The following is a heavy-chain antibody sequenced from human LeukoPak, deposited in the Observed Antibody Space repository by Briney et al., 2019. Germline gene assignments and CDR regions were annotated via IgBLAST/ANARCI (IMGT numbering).Heavy chain of an antibody. J-gene: IGHJ4*02. CDR3: ARGSHSGWHFDH. Sequence: SETLSLTCTVSGGSISGDDYYWSWIRQPPGKGLEWIGYIYYSGSTYYNPSLKSRVTISVDTSKNQFSLKVSSVTAADTAVYYCARGSHSGWHFDHWGQGTLVTVSS. D-gene: IGHD6-19*01. CDR2: IYYSGST. V-gene: IGHV4-30-4*01. CDR1: GGSISGDDYY.